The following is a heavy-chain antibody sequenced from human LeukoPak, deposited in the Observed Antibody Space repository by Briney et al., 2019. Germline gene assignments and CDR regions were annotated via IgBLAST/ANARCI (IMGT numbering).Heavy chain of an antibody. J-gene: IGHJ4*02. D-gene: IGHD6-6*01. Sequence: SETLSLTCTVSGGSISGSNWSWIRQPPGKGLEWIGYIFYTGDNNYNPSLKTRATVSMDTSKNQFSLKMTSVTAADTAVYYCARHTYARPFDFWGQGTLVTVSS. CDR3: ARHTYARPFDF. CDR2: IFYTGDN. V-gene: IGHV4-59*08. CDR1: GGSISGSN.